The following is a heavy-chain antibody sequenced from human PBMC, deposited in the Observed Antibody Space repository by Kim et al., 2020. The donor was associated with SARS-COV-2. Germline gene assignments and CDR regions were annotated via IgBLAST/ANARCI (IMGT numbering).Heavy chain of an antibody. CDR2: IWYDGSNK. CDR3: ARGGDHLYSHYDRIAVRGWCTYTRSHSKYPRHRQMTNRRAEDPALYYCARGCGPFYFYDSVLHV. CDR1: GFTFSSYA. Sequence: GGSLRLSCAASGFTFSSYAMHWVRQAPGKGLEWVAVIWYDGSNKYYADSVKGRFTISRDNSKNTLYLQMNSLRAEDTAVYYCARGGDHLYSHYDRIAVRGWCTYTRSHSKYPRHRQMTNRRAEDPALYYCARGCGPFYFYDSVLHVGGQGPTVTVSS. J-gene: IGHJ6*02. V-gene: IGHV3-33*01. D-gene: IGHD2-8*01.